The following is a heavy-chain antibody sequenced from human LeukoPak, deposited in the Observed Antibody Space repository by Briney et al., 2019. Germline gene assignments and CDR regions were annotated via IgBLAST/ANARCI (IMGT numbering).Heavy chain of an antibody. Sequence: GGSLRLSCAASGFTFSTRAMSWVRQAPGKGLEWVSAISARGGSPYYADSVKGRFTISRDNSKNTLYLQMNSLRAEDTAVYCCAKDDGYVWGQGTLVTVSS. CDR1: GFTFSTRA. CDR3: AKDDGYV. D-gene: IGHD5-18*01. V-gene: IGHV3-23*01. J-gene: IGHJ4*02. CDR2: ISARGGSP.